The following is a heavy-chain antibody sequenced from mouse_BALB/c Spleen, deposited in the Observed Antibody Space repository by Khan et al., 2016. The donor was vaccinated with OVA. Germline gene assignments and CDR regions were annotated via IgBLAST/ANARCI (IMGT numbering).Heavy chain of an antibody. CDR3: ARPAYEGYYDY. Sequence: QVQLQQSGPELVRPGVSVKISCKGSGYTFTDYAMYWVKQSHAKSLEWIGLISTYSGNTNYNPMFKGKATMTVDKSSSTAYMELARLTSEDSAIYYCARPAYEGYYDYWGQGTTLTVSS. J-gene: IGHJ2*01. CDR1: GYTFTDYA. CDR2: ISTYSGNT. D-gene: IGHD2-3*01. V-gene: IGHV1S137*01.